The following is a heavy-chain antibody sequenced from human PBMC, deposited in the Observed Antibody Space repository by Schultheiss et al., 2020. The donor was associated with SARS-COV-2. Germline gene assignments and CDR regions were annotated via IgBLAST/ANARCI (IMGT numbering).Heavy chain of an antibody. CDR1: GGSISSYY. D-gene: IGHD6-13*01. V-gene: IGHV4-4*07. CDR2: IFTSGTT. CDR3: ARAAAAAGNWFDP. J-gene: IGHJ5*02. Sequence: SQTLSLTCTVSGGSISSYYWSWIRQPAGKGLEWIGRIFTSGTTNYNPSLKSRVTISVDTSKNQFSLKLNSVTAADTAVYYCARAAAAAGNWFDPWGQGTLVTVSS.